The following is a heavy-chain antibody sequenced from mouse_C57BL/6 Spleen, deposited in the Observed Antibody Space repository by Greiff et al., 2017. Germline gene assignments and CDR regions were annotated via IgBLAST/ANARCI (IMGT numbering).Heavy chain of an antibody. Sequence: QVQLQQPGTELVKPGASVKLSCKASGYTFTSYWMHWVKQRPGQGLEWIGNINPSNGGTNYNEKFKSKATLTVDKSSSPAYMQLSSLTSEDSAVYYCARNDYDRGYFDYWGQGTTRTVSS. CDR2: INPSNGGT. CDR3: ARNDYDRGYFDY. D-gene: IGHD2-4*01. J-gene: IGHJ2*01. V-gene: IGHV1-53*01. CDR1: GYTFTSYW.